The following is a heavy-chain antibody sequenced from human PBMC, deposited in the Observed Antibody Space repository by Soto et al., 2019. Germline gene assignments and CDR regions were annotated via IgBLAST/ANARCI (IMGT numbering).Heavy chain of an antibody. D-gene: IGHD6-6*01. CDR2: INPDNGNT. J-gene: IGHJ6*02. V-gene: IGHV1-3*01. CDR3: ARVHSSFYYYYGMDV. Sequence: ASVKFSCKASGYTFTRYTMNWVRQAPGQRLEWMGWINPDNGNTKSSQKFQDRVIITRDTSASTAYMDLSSLRSEDTAVYYCARVHSSFYYYYGMDVWGQGTTVTAP. CDR1: GYTFTRYT.